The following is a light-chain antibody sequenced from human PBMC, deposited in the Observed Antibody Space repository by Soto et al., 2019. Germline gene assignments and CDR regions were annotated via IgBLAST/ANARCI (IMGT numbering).Light chain of an antibody. V-gene: IGKV3-15*01. Sequence: IVMTQSPATLSLSTGARATLSCRASQSVSSNLAWYQQKPGQAPRLLIHGASTRATGIPARFSGSGSGTEFTLTISSLQSEDFAVYYCQQYNNWPRTFAQGTKVDI. CDR3: QQYNNWPRT. CDR1: QSVSSN. J-gene: IGKJ1*01. CDR2: GAS.